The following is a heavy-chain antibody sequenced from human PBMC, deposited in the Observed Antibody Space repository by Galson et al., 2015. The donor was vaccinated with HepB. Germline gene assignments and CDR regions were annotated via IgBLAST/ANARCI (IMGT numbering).Heavy chain of an antibody. CDR3: ARGRPSDY. Sequence: SVKVSCKASGYTFTSYGFSWVRQAPRQGLEWMGWISVHSGDTNYAQNFQGRVTLTTDTSTNTAYMELRSLRSDDTAVYYCARGRPSDYWGQGPLVTVSS. CDR2: ISVHSGDT. V-gene: IGHV1-18*04. J-gene: IGHJ4*02. CDR1: GYTFTSYG.